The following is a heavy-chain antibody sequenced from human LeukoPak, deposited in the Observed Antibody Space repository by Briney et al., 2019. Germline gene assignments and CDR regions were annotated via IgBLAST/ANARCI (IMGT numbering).Heavy chain of an antibody. Sequence: GASVKVSCKASGYTFTGYYMHWVRQAPGQGLEWMGRIIPILGIANYAQKFQGRVTITADKSTSTAYMELSSLRSEDTAVYYCARAEMDYFDYWGQGTLVTVSS. V-gene: IGHV1-69*02. J-gene: IGHJ4*02. CDR1: GYTFTGYY. CDR3: ARAEMDYFDY. D-gene: IGHD5-24*01. CDR2: IIPILGIA.